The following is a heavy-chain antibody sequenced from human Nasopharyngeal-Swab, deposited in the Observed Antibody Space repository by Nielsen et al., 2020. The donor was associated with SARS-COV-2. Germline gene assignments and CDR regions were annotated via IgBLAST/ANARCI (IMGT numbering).Heavy chain of an antibody. V-gene: IGHV3-23*01. CDR2: MSGGGGNT. J-gene: IGHJ3*02. D-gene: IGHD3-10*01. CDR1: GFTSSSYA. CDR3: ARDRAPLGAFDI. Sequence: GESMKTSWAAAGFTSSSYAMSGGRQAPGKGLGWVAVMSGGGGNTFYADSVKGRFTISRENSKNRLYLQMNSLRAEDTALFSCARDRAPLGAFDIWGQGTMVTVSS.